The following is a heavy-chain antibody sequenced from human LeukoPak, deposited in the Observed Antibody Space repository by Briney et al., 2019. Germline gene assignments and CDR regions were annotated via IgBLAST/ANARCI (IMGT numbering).Heavy chain of an antibody. D-gene: IGHD3-10*01. Sequence: PGGSLRLSCVASGFTFSTYGMSWVRQAPGKERESVAAVSSTGSGTYYPDSLKGRFIISRDNSQNTVFLQMNSLRPEDTAFYFCAKDGPLLWFGPTDFWGQGILVTVSS. V-gene: IGHV3-23*01. J-gene: IGHJ4*02. CDR1: GFTFSTYG. CDR2: VSSTGSGT. CDR3: AKDGPLLWFGPTDF.